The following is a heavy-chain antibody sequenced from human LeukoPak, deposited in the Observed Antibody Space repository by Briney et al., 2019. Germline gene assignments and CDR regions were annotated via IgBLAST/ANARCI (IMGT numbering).Heavy chain of an antibody. D-gene: IGHD4-11*01. CDR1: GGSISSYY. CDR2: VSYSGST. Sequence: SETLSLTCTVSGDTVSGGSISSYYWSWIRQPPGKGLEWIGYVSYSGSTNYNPSLKSRLTISVDTSKNQFSLNLSSVTAADTAVYYCARTDYMGNLFDPWGQGTLVTVSS. J-gene: IGHJ5*02. CDR3: ARTDYMGNLFDP. V-gene: IGHV4-59*08.